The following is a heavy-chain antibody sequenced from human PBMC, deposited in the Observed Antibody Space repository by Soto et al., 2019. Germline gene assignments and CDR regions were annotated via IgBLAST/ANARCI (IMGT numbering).Heavy chain of an antibody. CDR1: GGSISSGNYY. J-gene: IGHJ4*02. D-gene: IGHD2-15*01. V-gene: IGHV4-30-4*01. CDR2: ISYSGST. Sequence: SETLSLTCTVSGGSISSGNYYWSWIRKPPGKGLEWIGFISYSGSTYYNLSLKSRVTISVDTSKNQFSLNLSFVTAADTAVYYCATMGTPATGLYYFDYWGQGTLVTVSS. CDR3: ATMGTPATGLYYFDY.